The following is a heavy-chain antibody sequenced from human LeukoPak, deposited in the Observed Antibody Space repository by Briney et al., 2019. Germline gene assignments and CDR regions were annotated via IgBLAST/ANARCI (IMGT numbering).Heavy chain of an antibody. CDR2: ISYDGSNK. Sequence: AGSLRLSCAASEFTFSTYAMHWVRQAPGKVLEWVGVISYDGSNKYYADSVKGRFTISRDTSNSPLYLQMNNLRADDTAVYSCARDRAGYYDSSGPLDYWGQGTLVTVSS. CDR3: ARDRAGYYDSSGPLDY. J-gene: IGHJ4*02. V-gene: IGHV3-30-3*01. CDR1: EFTFSTYA. D-gene: IGHD3-22*01.